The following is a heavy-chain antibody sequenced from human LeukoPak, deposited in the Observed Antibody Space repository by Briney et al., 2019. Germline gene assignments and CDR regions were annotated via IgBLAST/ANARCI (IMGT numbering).Heavy chain of an antibody. V-gene: IGHV1-69*01. CDR1: GGTFSSYA. CDR3: ASGPRIAVAGTHWFDP. Sequence: ASVKLSCKASGGTFSSYAISWVRQAPGQGLEWMGGIIPIFGTANYAQKFQGRVTITADEPTSTAYMELSSLRSEDTAVYYCASGPRIAVAGTHWFDPWGQGTLVTVSS. D-gene: IGHD6-19*01. CDR2: IIPIFGTA. J-gene: IGHJ5*02.